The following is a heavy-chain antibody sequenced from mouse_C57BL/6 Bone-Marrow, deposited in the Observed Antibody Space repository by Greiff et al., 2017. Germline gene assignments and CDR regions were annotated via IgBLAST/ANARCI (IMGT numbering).Heavy chain of an antibody. CDR1: GYTFTSYW. CDR2: IYPSDSET. CDR3: TGGGYPFAY. Sequence: QVQLQQPGAELVRPGSSVKLSCKASGYTFTSYWMDWVKQRPGQGLEWIGNIYPSDSETHYNQKFKGKATLTVDKSSSTAYMQLSSLTSEDSAVYYFTGGGYPFAYWGQGTLVTVSA. J-gene: IGHJ3*01. V-gene: IGHV1-61*01. D-gene: IGHD2-2*01.